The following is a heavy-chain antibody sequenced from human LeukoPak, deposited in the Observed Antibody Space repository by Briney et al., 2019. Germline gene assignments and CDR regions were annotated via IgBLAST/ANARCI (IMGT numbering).Heavy chain of an antibody. J-gene: IGHJ3*01. CDR3: ARSPVPATIVARAFDV. CDR2: IYPGDSDT. V-gene: IGHV5-51*01. D-gene: IGHD2-2*02. Sequence: GESLKISCKASGYSFTNYWIGWVRQVPGQGLEWMGIIYPGDSDTRYSPSFQGQVTISADKSIATASLQWSSLKASDSAIYYCARSPVPATIVARAFDVWGPGTMVTVSS. CDR1: GYSFTNYW.